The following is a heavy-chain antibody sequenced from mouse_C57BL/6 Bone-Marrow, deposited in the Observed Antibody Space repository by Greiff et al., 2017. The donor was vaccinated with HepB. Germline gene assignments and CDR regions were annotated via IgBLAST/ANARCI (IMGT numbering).Heavy chain of an antibody. CDR2: LSTLAYSS. CDR1: GFTFSDYG. D-gene: IGHD1-1*01. CDR3: ARSGGSSRYCYFDV. J-gene: IGHJ1*03. V-gene: IGHV5-15*01. Sequence: DVQLVESGGGLVQPGGSLKLSCAASGFTFSDYGMAWVRQAPRKGPEWVAFLSTLAYSSYYADTLTGPFPLSRENAKNNLYLEMSSLRSEDTAMYYCARSGGSSRYCYFDVWGKGTTVTVSS.